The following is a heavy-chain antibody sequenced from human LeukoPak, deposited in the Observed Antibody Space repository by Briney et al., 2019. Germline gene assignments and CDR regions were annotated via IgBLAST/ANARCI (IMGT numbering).Heavy chain of an antibody. CDR3: ASRSRYCSSTSCNGWWFDP. D-gene: IGHD2-2*01. CDR2: INHSGST. J-gene: IGHJ5*02. CDR1: GGSFSGYY. Sequence: PSETLSLTCAVYGGSFSGYYWSWIRQPPGKGLEWIGEINHSGSTNYNPSLKSRVTISVDTSKNQFSLKLSSVTAADTAVYYCASRSRYCSSTSCNGWWFDPWGQGTLVTVSS. V-gene: IGHV4-34*01.